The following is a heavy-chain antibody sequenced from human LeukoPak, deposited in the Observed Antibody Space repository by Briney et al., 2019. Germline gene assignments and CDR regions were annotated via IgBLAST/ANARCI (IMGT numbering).Heavy chain of an antibody. CDR3: ARDLAGRNY. CDR1: GFTFSSYA. J-gene: IGHJ4*02. Sequence: GGSLRLSCAASGFTFSSYAMSWVRQAPGKGLEWVSAISGSGGSTYYADSVKGRFTISRDNAKNSLYLQMNSLRAEDTAVYYCARDLAGRNYWGQGTLVTVSS. CDR2: ISGSGGST. V-gene: IGHV3-23*01.